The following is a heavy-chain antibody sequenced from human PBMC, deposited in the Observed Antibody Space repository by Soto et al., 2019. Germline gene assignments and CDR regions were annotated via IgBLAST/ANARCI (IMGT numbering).Heavy chain of an antibody. J-gene: IGHJ4*02. CDR1: VYDFTTYG. V-gene: IGHV1-18*01. CDR2: ISGHNGNT. D-gene: IGHD1-1*01. Sequence: QVHLVQSGAEVKKPGASVKVSCKGSVYDFTTYGITWVRQAPGQGLEWMAWISGHNGNTDYAQKLQGRVTVTRDTSTSTAYMELRSLRSDDTAVYYCTRGRYGDYWGQGALVTVSS. CDR3: TRGRYGDY.